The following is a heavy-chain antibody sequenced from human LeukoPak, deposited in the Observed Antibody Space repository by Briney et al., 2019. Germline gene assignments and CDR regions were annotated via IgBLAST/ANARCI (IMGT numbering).Heavy chain of an antibody. CDR1: GFTFSSYW. V-gene: IGHV4-34*01. CDR2: INHSGST. J-gene: IGHJ4*02. D-gene: IGHD6-13*01. CDR3: ARGRRARYSSSWYYNYFDY. Sequence: GSLRLSCAASGFTFSSYWMSWVRQPPGKGLEWIGEINHSGSTNYNPSLKSRVTISVDTSKNQFSLKLSSVTAADTAVYYCARGRRARYSSSWYYNYFDYWGQGTLVTVSS.